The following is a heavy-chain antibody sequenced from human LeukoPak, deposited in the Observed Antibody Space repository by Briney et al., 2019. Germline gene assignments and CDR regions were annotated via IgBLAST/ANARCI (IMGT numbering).Heavy chain of an antibody. CDR2: MWYDGSNK. Sequence: GGSLRLSCAASGFTFNSYGMHWVRRAPGKGLEWVAVMWYDGSNKYYADSVKGRFTISRDDSKNTLYLQMNSLRAEDTAMYYCAKDRRVVVAATHLGYYGMDVWGQGTTVTVSS. V-gene: IGHV3-33*03. CDR1: GFTFNSYG. CDR3: AKDRRVVVAATHLGYYGMDV. J-gene: IGHJ6*02. D-gene: IGHD2-15*01.